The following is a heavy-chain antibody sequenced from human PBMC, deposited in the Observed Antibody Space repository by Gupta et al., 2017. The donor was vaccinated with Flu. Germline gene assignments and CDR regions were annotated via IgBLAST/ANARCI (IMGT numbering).Heavy chain of an antibody. CDR1: GFTFSSCA. V-gene: IGHV3-23*01. Sequence: EVQLLESGGDLVQPGGSLRLSCAASGFTFSSCAMSWVRQAPGKGLEWVSSISTTGVTTYYADSVKGRVTISRDNSKNTLYLQMHSLRAEDTAVYYCAKKRYYYDRSGFYLNDFDYWGQGALVTVSS. D-gene: IGHD3-22*01. CDR2: ISTTGVTT. CDR3: AKKRYYYDRSGFYLNDFDY. J-gene: IGHJ4*02.